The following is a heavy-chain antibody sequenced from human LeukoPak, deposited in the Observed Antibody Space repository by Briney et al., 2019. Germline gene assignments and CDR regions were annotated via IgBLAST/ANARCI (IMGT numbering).Heavy chain of an antibody. CDR1: GYTFTIYG. CDR2: ISAYNGNT. D-gene: IGHD3-9*01. Sequence: SVKVSFTGAGYTFTIYGISWVRQAPGQGLEGVGWISAYNGNTNYAQKLQGRVTMTTDTSTSTAYMELRSLRSDDTAAYYCARAKLRYFDWLLGDYYFDYWGQGTLVTVSS. J-gene: IGHJ4*02. CDR3: ARAKLRYFDWLLGDYYFDY. V-gene: IGHV1-18*01.